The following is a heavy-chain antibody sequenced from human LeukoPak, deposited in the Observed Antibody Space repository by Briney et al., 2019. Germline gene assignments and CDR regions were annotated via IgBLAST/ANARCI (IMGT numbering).Heavy chain of an antibody. CDR1: GFTFSSYA. D-gene: IGHD4-11*01. CDR3: AGDAIDDYSNRDY. V-gene: IGHV3-30-3*01. CDR2: ISYDGSNK. J-gene: IGHJ4*02. Sequence: GRSLRLSCAASGFTFSSYAMHWVRQAPGKGLEWVAVISYDGSNKYYADSVKGRFTISRDNSKNTLYLQMNSLRAEDTAVYYCAGDAIDDYSNRDYWGQGTLVTVSS.